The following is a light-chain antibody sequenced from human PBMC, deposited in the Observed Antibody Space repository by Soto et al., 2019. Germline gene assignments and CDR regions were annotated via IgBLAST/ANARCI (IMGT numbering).Light chain of an antibody. V-gene: IGKV3-15*01. CDR2: GAS. Sequence: EIVMTQSPATLSVSPGERATLSCRASQSVSSNLAWYQQNPGQAPSLLISGASTRATGIPARFSGSGSGTELTLNIRSLQSEDFAGYYCQQYNNWPPWTFGQGTKLEIK. CDR3: QQYNNWPPWT. J-gene: IGKJ2*02. CDR1: QSVSSN.